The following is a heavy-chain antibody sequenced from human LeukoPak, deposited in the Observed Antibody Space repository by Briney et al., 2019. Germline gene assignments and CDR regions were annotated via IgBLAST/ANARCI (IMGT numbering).Heavy chain of an antibody. Sequence: GGSLRLSCAASAFIFSNYGMHWVRQAPGKGLEWVAFIRYDGSNKYYADSVKGRFTISRDNSKNMLFLQMNSLRAEDTAVYYCAKDAWDSGNYPDAFDIWGQGTMVTVSS. CDR2: IRYDGSNK. CDR3: AKDAWDSGNYPDAFDI. V-gene: IGHV3-30*02. J-gene: IGHJ3*02. CDR1: AFIFSNYG. D-gene: IGHD1-26*01.